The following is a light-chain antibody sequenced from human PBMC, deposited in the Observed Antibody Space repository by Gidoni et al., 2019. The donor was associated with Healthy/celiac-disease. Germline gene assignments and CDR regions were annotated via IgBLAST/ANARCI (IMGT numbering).Light chain of an antibody. Sequence: DIQMTQSPSSLSASVGDRVTITCRASHGISNYLAWYQQKPGKVPKLLIFTASTLQSGVPSRFSGSGSWTDFTLTFSSLQPEDVATYYCQKYNSAPYTFGQGTKLEIK. J-gene: IGKJ2*01. CDR2: TAS. CDR1: HGISNY. V-gene: IGKV1-27*01. CDR3: QKYNSAPYT.